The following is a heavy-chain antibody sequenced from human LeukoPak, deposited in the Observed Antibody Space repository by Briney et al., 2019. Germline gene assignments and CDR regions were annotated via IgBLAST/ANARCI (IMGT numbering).Heavy chain of an antibody. CDR1: GFTFSPHA. Sequence: GGSLRLSCAAYGFTFSPHAMHWVRQAPGKGLKWVAVISSDGSDKYYADSVQGRFTISRDNSKNTLYLQMNSLRVEDTAVYYCARLLGDAFDIWGQGTMVTVSS. J-gene: IGHJ3*02. CDR3: ARLLGDAFDI. V-gene: IGHV3-30-3*01. D-gene: IGHD2-15*01. CDR2: ISSDGSDK.